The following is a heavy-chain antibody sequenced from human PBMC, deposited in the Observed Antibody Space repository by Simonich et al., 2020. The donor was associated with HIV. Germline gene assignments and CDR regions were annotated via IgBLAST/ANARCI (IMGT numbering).Heavy chain of an antibody. CDR2: ISSSSSYI. V-gene: IGHV3-21*01. CDR1: GFTFRSYN. CDR3: ARDGRKGSSTSCSDY. J-gene: IGHJ4*02. Sequence: EVQLVESGGGLVKAGGSLRLSCAASGFTFRSYNMNLVRQDPGKGLEWVSSISSSSSYIYYADSVKGRFNISRDNAKNSLYLQMNSLRAEDTAVYYCARDGRKGSSTSCSDYWGQGTLVTVSS. D-gene: IGHD2-2*01.